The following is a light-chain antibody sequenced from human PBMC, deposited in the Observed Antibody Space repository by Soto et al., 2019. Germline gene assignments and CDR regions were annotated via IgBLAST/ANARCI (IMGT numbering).Light chain of an antibody. CDR3: QQYNTFWT. V-gene: IGKV1-5*03. J-gene: IGKJ1*01. Sequence: DIQMTQSPSTLSASVEDRVTITCRANQSLSDWMAWYQQKPGRAPSLLVYKASTLQTGVPSRFSGSGSGTEFTLTITSLQPEDFATYYCQQYNTFWTFGQGTKVELK. CDR1: QSLSDW. CDR2: KAS.